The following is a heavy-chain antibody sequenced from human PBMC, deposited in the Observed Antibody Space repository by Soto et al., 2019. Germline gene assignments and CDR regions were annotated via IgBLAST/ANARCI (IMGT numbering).Heavy chain of an antibody. Sequence: SETLSLTCAVYGGSFSGYYWSWIRQPPGKGLEWIGEINHSGSTNYNPSLKSRVTISVDTSKNQFSLKLSSVTAADTAVYYCARVSMTTLDTPADYWGQGTLVTVSS. CDR3: ARVSMTTLDTPADY. D-gene: IGHD4-4*01. CDR2: INHSGST. CDR1: GGSFSGYY. J-gene: IGHJ4*02. V-gene: IGHV4-34*01.